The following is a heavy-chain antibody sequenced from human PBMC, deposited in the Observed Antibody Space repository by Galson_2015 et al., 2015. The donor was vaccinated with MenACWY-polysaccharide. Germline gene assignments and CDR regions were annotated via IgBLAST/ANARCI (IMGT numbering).Heavy chain of an antibody. CDR1: GYTFTSFG. CDR2: ISGYDGHT. Sequence: SVKVSCKASGYTFTSFGISWVRQAPGQGLEWMGWISGYDGHTNYAQKFQGRVTITTDTSTSTAYMELRSLRSDDTAVYYCARDPGSGSPYYFDYWGQGTLVTVSS. D-gene: IGHD3-10*01. J-gene: IGHJ4*02. CDR3: ARDPGSGSPYYFDY. V-gene: IGHV1-18*01.